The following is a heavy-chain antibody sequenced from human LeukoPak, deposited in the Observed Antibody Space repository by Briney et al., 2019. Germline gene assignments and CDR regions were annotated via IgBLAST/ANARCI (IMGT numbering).Heavy chain of an antibody. CDR3: AKSHAFDI. J-gene: IGHJ3*02. CDR2: ISGSGGST. CDR1: GFTFSSYA. Sequence: TGGSLRLSCAVSGFTFSSYAMSWVRQAPGKGLEWVSAISGSGGSTYYADSVKGRFSISRDNSKKTILLQMNSLRAEDTAVYYCAKSHAFDIWGQGTMVTVSS. V-gene: IGHV3-23*01.